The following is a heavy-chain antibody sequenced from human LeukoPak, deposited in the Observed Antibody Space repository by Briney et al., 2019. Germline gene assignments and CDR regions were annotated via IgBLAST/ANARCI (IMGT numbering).Heavy chain of an antibody. CDR3: ARDAGYCTGGSCWYFDH. J-gene: IGHJ4*02. D-gene: IGHD2-15*01. Sequence: ASVKVSCKASGYTFTDYYMHWVRQDPGEGLEWMGWINLNSGGTNFAQRFQGGVTMTRDTSISTAYMDLSRLISDDTAVYYCARDAGYCTGGSCWYFDHWGQGTLVTVSS. V-gene: IGHV1-2*02. CDR2: INLNSGGT. CDR1: GYTFTDYY.